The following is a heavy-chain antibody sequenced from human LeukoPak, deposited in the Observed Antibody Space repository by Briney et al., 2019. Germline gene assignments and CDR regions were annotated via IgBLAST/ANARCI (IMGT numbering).Heavy chain of an antibody. J-gene: IGHJ3*02. CDR1: RFRFSTFP. D-gene: IGHD6-6*01. CDR2: ISGSGGST. Sequence: GRSLRLSCAASRFRFSTFPMGWVRQAPGKGLEWVSAISGSGGSTYYADSVKGRFTISRDNSKNTLYLQMSSLRAEDTAVYYCAKDRGGQQLVAAFDIWGQGTMVTVSS. CDR3: AKDRGGQQLVAAFDI. V-gene: IGHV3-23*01.